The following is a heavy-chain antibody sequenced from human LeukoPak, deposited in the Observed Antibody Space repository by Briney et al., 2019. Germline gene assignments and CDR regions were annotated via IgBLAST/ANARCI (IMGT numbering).Heavy chain of an antibody. CDR3: ASMYYDFWSGYYSVQGWFDP. D-gene: IGHD3-3*01. J-gene: IGHJ5*02. CDR1: GGTFSSYA. V-gene: IGHV1-69*04. CDR2: IIPILGIA. Sequence: ASVKVSCKASGGTFSSYAISWVRQAPGQGLEWMGRIIPILGIANYAQKLQGRVTITADKSTSTAYMELSSLRSEDTAVYYCASMYYDFWSGYYSVQGWFDPWGQGTLVTVSS.